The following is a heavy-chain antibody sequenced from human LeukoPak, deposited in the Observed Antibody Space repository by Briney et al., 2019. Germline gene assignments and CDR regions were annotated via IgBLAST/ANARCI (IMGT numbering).Heavy chain of an antibody. Sequence: ASETLPLTCTVSGGSISSSSYYWVWIRQPPGKGLEWIGSIYYSGSTYYNPSLKSRVTISVDTSKNQFSLKLSSVTAADTAVYYCARVHRGYSYGYAFDIWGQGTMVTVSS. D-gene: IGHD5-18*01. CDR1: GGSISSSSYY. J-gene: IGHJ3*02. V-gene: IGHV4-39*07. CDR2: IYYSGST. CDR3: ARVHRGYSYGYAFDI.